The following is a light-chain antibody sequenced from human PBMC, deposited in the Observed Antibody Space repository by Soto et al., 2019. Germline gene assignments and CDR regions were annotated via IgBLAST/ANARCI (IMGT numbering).Light chain of an antibody. CDR1: TGAVTSGHY. CDR2: DTS. CDR3: FLSYSAARPVV. V-gene: IGLV7-46*01. Sequence: QTVVTQEPSLTVSPGGTVTLTCGSSTGAVTSGHYPYWFQQKPGQAPRTLIYDTSTTHSWTPARFSGSLLGGKAALTLSGAQPEDEAEYYCFLSYSAARPVVFGGGTKLTVL. J-gene: IGLJ2*01.